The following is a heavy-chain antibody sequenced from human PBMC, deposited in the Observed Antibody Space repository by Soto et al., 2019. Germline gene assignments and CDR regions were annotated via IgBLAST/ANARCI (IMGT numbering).Heavy chain of an antibody. D-gene: IGHD3-22*01. CDR3: ARGWGYDSTDYYYAY. J-gene: IGHJ4*02. CDR1: GGSFNRHT. V-gene: IGHV1-69*01. Sequence: QVQLVQSGAEVRKPGSSVRGSCKASGGSFNRHTISWVRQAPGQGLEWMGGVLPILGTANHAQKFQARVTIIADESTSTVYMELSSLRSDDTAIYYCARGWGYDSTDYYYAYWGQGTLVIVSS. CDR2: VLPILGTA.